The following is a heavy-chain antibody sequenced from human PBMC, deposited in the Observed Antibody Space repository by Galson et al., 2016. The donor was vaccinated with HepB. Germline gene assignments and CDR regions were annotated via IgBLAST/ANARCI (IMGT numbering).Heavy chain of an antibody. CDR2: IDPTGGRT. V-gene: IGHV3-23*01. J-gene: IGHJ4*02. CDR1: GFTFNTYC. CDR3: AKDHRGELPGQFDY. Sequence: SLRLSCAASGFTFNTYCMGWVRQAPGKGLEWVSGIDPTGGRTHYADSVQGRVTISRDNSKNTLYLQMNSLRAEDTAVYFCAKDHRGELPGQFDYWGQGTLVTVSS. D-gene: IGHD1-26*01.